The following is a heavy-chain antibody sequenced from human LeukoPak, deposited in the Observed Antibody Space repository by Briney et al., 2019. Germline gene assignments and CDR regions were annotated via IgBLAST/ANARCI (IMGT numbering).Heavy chain of an antibody. J-gene: IGHJ4*02. V-gene: IGHV3-30*18. Sequence: PGGSLRLSCAASGFIFSSYGMHWVRQAPGKGLEWVAVISYDGSKKYYADSVKGRFTISRDNSKNTLYPQMNSLRAEDTAVYYCAKDPITYCGGDCYSWPPGIDYWGQGTLVTVSS. CDR1: GFIFSSYG. CDR3: AKDPITYCGGDCYSWPPGIDY. CDR2: ISYDGSKK. D-gene: IGHD2-21*02.